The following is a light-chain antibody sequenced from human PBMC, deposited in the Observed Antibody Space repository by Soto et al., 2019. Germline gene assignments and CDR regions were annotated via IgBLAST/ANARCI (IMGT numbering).Light chain of an antibody. CDR3: SSFAGGGNPVL. Sequence: QSALTQPPSASGSLGQSVTISCTGTSSDVGGYNYVSWYQQHTGKAPKVMIYEVTKRPPGVPDRFSGSKSGNTASLTVSGLQAEDEADYYCSSFAGGGNPVLLGGGTKLTVL. J-gene: IGLJ2*01. CDR1: SSDVGGYNY. V-gene: IGLV2-8*01. CDR2: EVT.